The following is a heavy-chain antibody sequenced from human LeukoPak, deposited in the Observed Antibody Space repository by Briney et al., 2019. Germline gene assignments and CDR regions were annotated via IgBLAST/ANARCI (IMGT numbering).Heavy chain of an antibody. CDR3: VGGIGWLPDH. D-gene: IGHD5-12*01. Sequence: GGSLRLSCTASDFAFTSSGMSWVRQVPGTGLEWVSFISATGLSTYYADSVKGRFTVSRDNSKNSLHLQMNSLRDEDTAVYFCVGGIGWLPDHWGQGTLVTVSS. J-gene: IGHJ4*02. CDR1: DFAFTSSG. V-gene: IGHV3-23*01. CDR2: ISATGLST.